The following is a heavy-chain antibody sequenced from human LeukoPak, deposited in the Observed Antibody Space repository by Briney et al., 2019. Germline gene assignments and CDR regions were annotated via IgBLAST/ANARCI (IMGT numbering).Heavy chain of an antibody. CDR2: ISGGST. V-gene: IGHV3-38-3*01. J-gene: IGHJ4*02. CDR3: KNRQWIQLWFYFFDY. Sequence: PGGSLRLSCAASGFTVSSNYMSWVRQAPGKGLEWVSSISGGSTYYADSRKGRFTISRDNSKNTLHLQMNSLRAEDTAVYYCKNRQWIQLWFYFFDYWGQGTLVTVPS. D-gene: IGHD5-18*01. CDR1: GFTVSSNY.